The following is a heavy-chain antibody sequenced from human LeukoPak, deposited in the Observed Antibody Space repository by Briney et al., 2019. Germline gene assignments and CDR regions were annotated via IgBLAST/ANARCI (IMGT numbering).Heavy chain of an antibody. J-gene: IGHJ4*02. CDR1: GGSISSSSYY. CDR2: IYYSGST. Sequence: TSETLSLTCTVSGGSISSSSYYWGWIRQPPGKGLEWIGSIYYSGSTYYNPSLKSRVTISVDTSKNQFSLKLSSVTAADTAVYYCASSLLGSSWHPIDYWGQGTLVTVSS. D-gene: IGHD6-13*01. V-gene: IGHV4-39*01. CDR3: ASSLLGSSWHPIDY.